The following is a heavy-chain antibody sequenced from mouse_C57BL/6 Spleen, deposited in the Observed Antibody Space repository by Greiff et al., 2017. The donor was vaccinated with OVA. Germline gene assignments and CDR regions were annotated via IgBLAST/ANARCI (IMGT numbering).Heavy chain of an antibody. D-gene: IGHD1-1*01. Sequence: QVQLQQPGAELVMPGASVKLSCKASGYTFTSYWMHWVKQRPGQGLEWIGEIDPSDSYNNYNQKFKGKSTLTVDKSSSTAYMQLSSLTSEDSAVYYCASPGVYGSRSYWYFDVWGTGTTVTVSS. CDR1: GYTFTSYW. CDR3: ASPGVYGSRSYWYFDV. J-gene: IGHJ1*03. CDR2: IDPSDSYN. V-gene: IGHV1-69*01.